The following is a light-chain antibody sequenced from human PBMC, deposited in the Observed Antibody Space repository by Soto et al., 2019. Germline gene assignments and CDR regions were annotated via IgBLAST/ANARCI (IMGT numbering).Light chain of an antibody. CDR2: DVF. J-gene: IGLJ3*02. CDR1: SSDVGSYNR. CDR3: CSYADTFTWV. Sequence: QSVLTQPRSVSGSPGQSVTISCTGTSSDVGSYNRVSWYQQPPGTAPKLLIYDVFKRPSGVPDRFSGSKSGNTASLTISGLQAEDEADYYCCSYADTFTWVFGGGTKLTVL. V-gene: IGLV2-11*01.